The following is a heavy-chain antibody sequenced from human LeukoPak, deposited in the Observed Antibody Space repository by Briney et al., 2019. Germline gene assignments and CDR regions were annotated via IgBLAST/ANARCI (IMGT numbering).Heavy chain of an antibody. Sequence: SETLCLTCTVSGGSISSYYCSWVRQPPGKGLEWIGYIYYSGTTYYNPSLTRRVTISVDASKNQFSLNLSSVGAADTAVYYCARAGGYSGYASNWGQGTLVTVSS. CDR3: ARAGGYSGYASN. J-gene: IGHJ4*02. D-gene: IGHD5-12*01. CDR1: GGSISSYY. CDR2: IYYSGTT. V-gene: IGHV4-59*01.